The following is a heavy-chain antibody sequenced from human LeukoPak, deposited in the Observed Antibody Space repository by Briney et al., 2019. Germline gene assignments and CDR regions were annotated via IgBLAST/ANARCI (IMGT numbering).Heavy chain of an antibody. Sequence: GGSLRLSCAASGFMFSSYPMSWVRQAPGKGLEWVSSISGSGGGTYYADSVKGRFTISSDNSKNTLYLQMNSLRAEDTAVYYCAKVYDDSWGSYRGYFDYWGQGTLVTVSS. CDR3: AKVYDDSWGSYRGYFDY. D-gene: IGHD3-16*01. CDR1: GFMFSSYP. V-gene: IGHV3-23*01. J-gene: IGHJ4*02. CDR2: ISGSGGGT.